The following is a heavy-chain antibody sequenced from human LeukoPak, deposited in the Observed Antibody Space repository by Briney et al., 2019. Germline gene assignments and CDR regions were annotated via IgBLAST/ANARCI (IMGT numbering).Heavy chain of an antibody. V-gene: IGHV1-2*02. CDR2: INPNSGGT. Sequence: ASVKVSCKASGYTFTDYYLHWVRQAPGQGLEWMGWINPNSGGTNYAQTFQGRVTMTRDTSITTATLELSRLRSDDTAVYYCARIGYNHYFDYWGQGTLVTVSS. D-gene: IGHD5-24*01. J-gene: IGHJ4*02. CDR1: GYTFTDYY. CDR3: ARIGYNHYFDY.